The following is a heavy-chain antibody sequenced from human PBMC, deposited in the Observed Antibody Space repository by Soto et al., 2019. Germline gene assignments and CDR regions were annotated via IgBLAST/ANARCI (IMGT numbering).Heavy chain of an antibody. CDR3: AKSGDFWWTYWFDP. J-gene: IGHJ5*02. D-gene: IGHD3-3*01. Sequence: PGGSLRLSCAASGFTFSSYAMSWVRQAQGKGLEWDSAISGSGGSTYYADSVKGRFTISRDNSKNPLYLQMNSLRAEDTAVYYCAKSGDFWWTYWFDPWGQGTLVTVS. CDR2: ISGSGGST. CDR1: GFTFSSYA. V-gene: IGHV3-23*01.